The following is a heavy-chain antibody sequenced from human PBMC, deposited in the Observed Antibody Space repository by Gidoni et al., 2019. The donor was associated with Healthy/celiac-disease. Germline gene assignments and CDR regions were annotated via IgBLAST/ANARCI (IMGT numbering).Heavy chain of an antibody. J-gene: IGHJ5*02. D-gene: IGHD3-3*01. Sequence: VQLQESGPGLVKPSETLSLTCTVSGGSISSYYWSWIRQPAGKGLEWIGRIYTSGSTNYNPSLKSRVTMSVDTSKNQFSLKLSSVTAADTAVYYCARGHYDFWSGYGWFDPWGQGTLVTVSS. CDR1: GGSISSYY. CDR3: ARGHYDFWSGYGWFDP. CDR2: IYTSGST. V-gene: IGHV4-4*07.